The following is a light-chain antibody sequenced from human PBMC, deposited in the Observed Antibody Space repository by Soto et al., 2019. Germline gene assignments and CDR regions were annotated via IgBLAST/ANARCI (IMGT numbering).Light chain of an antibody. J-gene: IGKJ2*01. CDR1: QTITRYY. CDR3: HQYGSSPPT. CDR2: GAS. Sequence: EIVLTQSPATLSLSPGERATLSCRASQTITRYYLAWYQQKPGQAPRLLIYGASSRATGIPDRFSGSGSGTDITLTISGLEPEDFAVYYCHQYGSSPPTFGQGTKLEIK. V-gene: IGKV3-20*01.